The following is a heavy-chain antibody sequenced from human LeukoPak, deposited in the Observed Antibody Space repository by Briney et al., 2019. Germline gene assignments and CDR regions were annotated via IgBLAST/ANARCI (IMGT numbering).Heavy chain of an antibody. CDR2: INPNSGGT. D-gene: IGHD3-10*01. Sequence: ASGKVSCKASGYTFTGYYMPWVRQAPGQGLEWMGWINPNSGGTSFTQKFQGRVTMTRDTSIRKAYIEVSRLRSDDTAVYYCARGRSIEGSGSLWKYWGQGTLVTVSS. CDR1: GYTFTGYY. V-gene: IGHV1-2*02. CDR3: ARGRSIEGSGSLWKY. J-gene: IGHJ4*02.